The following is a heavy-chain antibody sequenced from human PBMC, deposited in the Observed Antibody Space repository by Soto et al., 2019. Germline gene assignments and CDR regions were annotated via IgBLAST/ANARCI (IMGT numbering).Heavy chain of an antibody. CDR3: AKGRGGSGSLTPRVDF. Sequence: EVQLLESGGGLVQPGGSLRLSCAASGFTFNNYAMTWVRQAPGKGLAWVSAISGGGDTTSYADSVNVRFTVSRDGSKNTLYLQMSSLRAEDTALYYCAKGRGGSGSLTPRVDFWGQGTLVTVSS. V-gene: IGHV3-23*01. J-gene: IGHJ4*02. CDR2: ISGGGDTT. CDR1: GFTFNNYA. D-gene: IGHD3-10*01.